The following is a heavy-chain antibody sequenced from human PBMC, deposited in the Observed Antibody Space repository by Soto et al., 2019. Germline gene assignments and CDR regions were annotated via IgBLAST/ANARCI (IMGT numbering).Heavy chain of an antibody. CDR2: INHSGST. CDR3: ARNGSYYDFWSGYYFGGGMDV. V-gene: IGHV4-34*01. J-gene: IGHJ6*02. Sequence: LSLTCAVYGGSFSGYYWSWIRQPPGKGLEWIGEINHSGSTNYNPSLKSRVTISVDTSKNQFSLKLSSVTAADAAVYYCARNGSYYDFWSGYYFGGGMDVWGQGTTVTVSS. D-gene: IGHD3-3*01. CDR1: GGSFSGYY.